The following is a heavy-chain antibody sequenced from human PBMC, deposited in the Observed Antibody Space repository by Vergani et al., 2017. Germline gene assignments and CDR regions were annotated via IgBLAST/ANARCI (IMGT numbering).Heavy chain of an antibody. CDR3: ARAPGRFLEGNWFDA. CDR2: INPNSGGT. CDR1: GYTFTGYY. J-gene: IGHJ5*02. D-gene: IGHD3-3*01. Sequence: QVQLVQSGAEVKKPGASVKVSCKASGYTFTGYYMHWVRQAPGQGLEWMGWINPNSGGTNYAQKFQGRVTMTRDTSISTAYMELSRLRSDDTAVYYCARAPGRFLEGNWFDAWGQGTLVTVSS. V-gene: IGHV1-2*02.